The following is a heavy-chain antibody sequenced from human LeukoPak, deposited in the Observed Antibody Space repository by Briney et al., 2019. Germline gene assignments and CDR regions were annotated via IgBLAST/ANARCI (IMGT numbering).Heavy chain of an antibody. D-gene: IGHD2/OR15-2a*01. V-gene: IGHV1-69*05. J-gene: IGHJ3*02. CDR2: IIPIFGTA. CDR3: ARDKYVDAFDI. Sequence: VASVKVSCKASGGTFSSYAISWVRQAPGQGLEWMGRIIPIFGTANYAQKLQGRVTITTDESTSTAYMELSSLRSEDTAVYYCARDKYVDAFDIWGQGTMVTVSS. CDR1: GGTFSSYA.